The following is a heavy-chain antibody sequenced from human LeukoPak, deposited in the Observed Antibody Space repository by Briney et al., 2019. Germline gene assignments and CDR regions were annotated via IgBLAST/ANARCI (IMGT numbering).Heavy chain of an antibody. D-gene: IGHD2-21*02. V-gene: IGHV3-74*01. CDR1: GFTFSNYW. CDR2: IRSDGTST. CDR3: ARGGDPVKYYAEYFQY. J-gene: IGHJ1*01. Sequence: GGSLRLSCAASGFTFSNYWMHWVRQGRVNGLVWVSRIRSDGTSTSYADSVKGRFTISRDNAKNTLYLQMSSLRAEDTAVYYCARGGDPVKYYAEYFQYWGQGTLVTVSS.